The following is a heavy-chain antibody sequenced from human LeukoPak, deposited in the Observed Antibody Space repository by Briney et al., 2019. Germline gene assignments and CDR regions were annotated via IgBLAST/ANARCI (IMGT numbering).Heavy chain of an antibody. V-gene: IGHV3-33*01. CDR3: ARDPDHHFDY. J-gene: IGHJ4*02. Sequence: GGSLRLSCAASGFTFSSYGMHWVRQAPGKGLEWVAAIWFDGSNKYYADSVKGRFTISRDNSKNTLYLQMNSLRAEDTAVYYCARDPDHHFDYWGQGTLVTVSS. CDR2: IWFDGSNK. CDR1: GFTFSSYG.